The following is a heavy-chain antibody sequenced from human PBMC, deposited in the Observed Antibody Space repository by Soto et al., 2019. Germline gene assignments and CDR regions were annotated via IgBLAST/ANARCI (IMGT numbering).Heavy chain of an antibody. J-gene: IGHJ4*02. CDR3: ARDLAGPFDY. CDR2: ISYDGSNK. CDR1: GFTFSSYA. Sequence: QVQLVESGGGVVQPGRPLRLSCAASGFTFSSYAMHWVRQAPGKGLEWVAVISYDGSNKYYADSVKGRFTISRDNSKNTLYLQMNSLRAEDTAVYYCARDLAGPFDYWGQGTLVTVSS. V-gene: IGHV3-30-3*01.